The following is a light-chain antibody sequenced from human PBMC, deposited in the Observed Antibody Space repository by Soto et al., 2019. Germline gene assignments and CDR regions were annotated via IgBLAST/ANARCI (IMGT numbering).Light chain of an antibody. CDR2: LNSDGRH. CDR3: QTWGTGGDVV. J-gene: IGLJ2*01. V-gene: IGLV4-69*01. Sequence: QSVLTQSPSASASLGASVKLTCTLSSGNITYAIAWHQQQPEKGPRYLMKLNSDGRHSKGDGIPDRFSGTSSGAERYLTISSRHAEDEADYYWQTWGTGGDVVFGGGTQLTVL. CDR1: SGNITYA.